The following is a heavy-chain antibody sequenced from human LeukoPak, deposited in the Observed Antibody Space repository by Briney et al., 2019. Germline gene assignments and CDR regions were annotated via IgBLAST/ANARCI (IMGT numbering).Heavy chain of an antibody. Sequence: PGGSLRLSCAASGFTFRSYEMSWVRQAPGKGLEWVSYISSIGNTIYYADSVKGRFTISRGNAKNSLYLQMNSLRAEDTAIYYCARESYVTMIIGDYWGQGTLVTVSS. CDR1: GFTFRSYE. V-gene: IGHV3-48*03. CDR3: ARESYVTMIIGDY. J-gene: IGHJ4*02. D-gene: IGHD3-22*01. CDR2: ISSIGNTI.